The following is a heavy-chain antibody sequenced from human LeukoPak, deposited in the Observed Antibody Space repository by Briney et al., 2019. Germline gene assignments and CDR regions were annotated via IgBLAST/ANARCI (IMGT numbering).Heavy chain of an antibody. CDR1: GGSFSGYY. J-gene: IGHJ4*02. D-gene: IGHD3-16*02. V-gene: IGHV4-34*01. CDR2: INHSGST. CDR3: ARDVMITFGGVIAIDY. Sequence: SETLSLTCAVYGGSFSGYYWSWIRQPPGKGLEWIGEINHSGSTNYNPSLKSRVTISIDTSKNQFSLKLSSVTAADTAVYYCARDVMITFGGVIAIDYWGQGTLVTVSS.